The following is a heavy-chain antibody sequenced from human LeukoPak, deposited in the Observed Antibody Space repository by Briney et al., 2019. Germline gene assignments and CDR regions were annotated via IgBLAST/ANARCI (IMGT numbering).Heavy chain of an antibody. CDR2: ISYDGSNK. Sequence: GGSLRLSCAASGFTFSSYGMHWVRQAPGKGLEWVAVISYDGSNKYYADSVKGRFTISRDNSKNTLYLQMNSLRAEDTAAYYCAKDLPTYYYDSSGYHDAFDIWGQGTMVTVSS. J-gene: IGHJ3*02. CDR1: GFTFSSYG. V-gene: IGHV3-30*18. CDR3: AKDLPTYYYDSSGYHDAFDI. D-gene: IGHD3-22*01.